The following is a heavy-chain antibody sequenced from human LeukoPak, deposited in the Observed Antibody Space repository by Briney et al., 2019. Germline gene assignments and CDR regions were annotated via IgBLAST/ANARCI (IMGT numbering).Heavy chain of an antibody. Sequence: GGSLRLSCAASGITFSSYAMSWVRQAPGKGLEWVSAISGSGGSTYYADSVKGRFTISRDNSKNTLYLQMNSLRAEDTAVYYCAKGPYYYDSSAYHYGAFDIWGQGTMVTVSS. D-gene: IGHD3-22*01. CDR2: ISGSGGST. CDR1: GITFSSYA. CDR3: AKGPYYYDSSAYHYGAFDI. V-gene: IGHV3-23*01. J-gene: IGHJ3*02.